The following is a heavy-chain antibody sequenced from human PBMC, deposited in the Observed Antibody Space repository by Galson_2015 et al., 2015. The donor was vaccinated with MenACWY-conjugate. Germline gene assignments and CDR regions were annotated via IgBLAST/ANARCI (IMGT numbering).Heavy chain of an antibody. CDR2: IWNDGSNK. D-gene: IGHD3-9*01. CDR3: AREEADIYYFDY. J-gene: IGHJ4*02. V-gene: IGHV3-33*01. Sequence: SLRLSCAASGSTFSSYGMHWVGKAPGEGLGGVAVIWNDGSNKYYADSAKGRFTISRDNSKNTLYLQMNSLRAEDTAVYYCAREEADIYYFDYWGQGTLVTVSS. CDR1: GSTFSSYG.